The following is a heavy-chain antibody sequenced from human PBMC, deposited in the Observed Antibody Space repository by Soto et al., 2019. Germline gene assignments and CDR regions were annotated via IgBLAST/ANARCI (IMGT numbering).Heavy chain of an antibody. V-gene: IGHV4-30-2*01. CDR2: IYHRGST. CDR3: ARVPGP. D-gene: IGHD3-10*01. J-gene: IGHJ5*02. Sequence: TLYIACAVPWGILRLGRHSWSWIRQPPGKGLEWIGYIYHRGSTYYNPSLKSRVTISVDRSKNQFHLKLIFVTAADTAVYYCARVPGPWGQGTLVTVSS. CDR1: WGILRLGRHS.